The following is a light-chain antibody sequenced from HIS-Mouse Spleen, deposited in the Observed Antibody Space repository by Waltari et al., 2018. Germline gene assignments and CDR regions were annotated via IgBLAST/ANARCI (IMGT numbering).Light chain of an antibody. J-gene: IGLJ3*02. Sequence: QPVLTQPPSASASLGASVTLTCTLSSGYSNYKVDWYQQRPGKGPRFVMRVGTGGIVGSKGDGIPDRFSVLGSGLNRYLTIKNIQEEDESDYHCGADHASGSNFVSWVFGGGTKLTVL. CDR3: GADHASGSNFVSWV. V-gene: IGLV9-49*01. CDR2: VGTGGIVG. CDR1: SGYSNYK.